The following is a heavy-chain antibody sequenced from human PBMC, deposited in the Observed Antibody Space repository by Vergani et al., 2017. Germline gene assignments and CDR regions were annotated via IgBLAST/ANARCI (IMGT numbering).Heavy chain of an antibody. CDR1: GFTFSSYA. D-gene: IGHD4-11*01. CDR2: ISGSGGST. J-gene: IGHJ6*03. Sequence: EVQLLESGGGLVQPGGSLRLSCAASGFTFSSYAMSWVRQAPGTGLEWVSAISGSGGSTYYADSVKGRFTISRDNSKNTLYLQMNSLRAEDTAVYYCARGRHFHPLSDYSNSYYYYYYMDVWGKGTTVTVSS. V-gene: IGHV3-23*01. CDR3: ARGRHFHPLSDYSNSYYYYYYMDV.